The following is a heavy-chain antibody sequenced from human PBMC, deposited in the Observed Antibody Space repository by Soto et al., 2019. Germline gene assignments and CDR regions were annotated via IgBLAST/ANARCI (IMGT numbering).Heavy chain of an antibody. Sequence: SETLSLTCAVSGGSMSSYSWIWIRQPPGKGLEWIGYIYYSGSTTFNPSLKSRVTMSLDTSKNQFSLKLTSVTTADTAVYYCAGDYGSGSHRFDYWGQGTLVTVSS. J-gene: IGHJ4*02. CDR1: GGSMSSYS. D-gene: IGHD3-10*01. CDR2: IYYSGST. CDR3: AGDYGSGSHRFDY. V-gene: IGHV4-59*01.